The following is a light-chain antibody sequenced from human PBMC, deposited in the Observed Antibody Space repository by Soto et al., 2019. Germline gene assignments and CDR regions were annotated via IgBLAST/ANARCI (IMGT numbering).Light chain of an antibody. Sequence: QSVLTQPPSTSGTPGQRVTISCSGSSSNIRRNTVNWYQQLPGTAPKLLIYGNDQRPSGVPERFSGSKSGTSASLAISGLQSEDEADYYCASWDDSLNAWVFGGGTKLTVL. CDR1: SSNIRRNT. CDR2: GND. CDR3: ASWDDSLNAWV. V-gene: IGLV1-44*01. J-gene: IGLJ3*02.